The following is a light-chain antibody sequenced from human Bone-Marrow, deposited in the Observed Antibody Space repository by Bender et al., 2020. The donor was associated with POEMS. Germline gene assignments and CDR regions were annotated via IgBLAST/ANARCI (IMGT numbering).Light chain of an antibody. J-gene: IGLJ3*02. CDR3: AVWDDSLNGWV. V-gene: IGLV1-44*01. CDR2: SSH. Sequence: PVLTQPPSASGTPGQRVTISCSGGSSNIGAHAVNWYQHLPGTAPKLLSYSSHRRPSEVPDRFSGSSSGTSAALALSGLQSEDEADYYCAVWDDSLNGWVFGGGTRLTVL. CDR1: SSNIGAHA.